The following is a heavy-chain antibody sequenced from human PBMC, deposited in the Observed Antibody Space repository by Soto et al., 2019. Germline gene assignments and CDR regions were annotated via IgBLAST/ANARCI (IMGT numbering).Heavy chain of an antibody. CDR3: ARNDYDYVWESPGGDAFDI. V-gene: IGHV4-30-4*01. D-gene: IGHD3-16*01. J-gene: IGHJ3*02. Sequence: PSETLSLTCTVSGGSISSGDYYWNWIRQPPGKGLEWIGFIYNSGSTYYNPSLKSRVTISVDTSKNQFSLKLTSVTAADTAVYYCARNDYDYVWESPGGDAFDIWGQGTLVT. CDR1: GGSISSGDYY. CDR2: IYNSGST.